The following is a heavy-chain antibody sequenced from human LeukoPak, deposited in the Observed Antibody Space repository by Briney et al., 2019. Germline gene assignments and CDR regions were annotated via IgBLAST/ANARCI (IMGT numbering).Heavy chain of an antibody. V-gene: IGHV4-59*01. J-gene: IGHJ4*02. Sequence: SETLSLTCTVSGGSISRYYWSWVRQPPGKGLEWIGYIHYSGSTNYNSSLTSRVTISVDTSKNQFSLKLNSVTAADTAVYYCANGYTYDVWGQGTLVTVSS. D-gene: IGHD5-18*01. CDR3: ANGYTYDV. CDR1: GGSISRYY. CDR2: IHYSGST.